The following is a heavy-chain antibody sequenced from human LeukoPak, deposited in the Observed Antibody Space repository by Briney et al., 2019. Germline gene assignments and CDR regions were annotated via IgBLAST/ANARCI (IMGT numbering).Heavy chain of an antibody. Sequence: GGSLRLSCAVSGFPFSFYEMNWVRQAPGKGLEWVSNIGASGTTKYYADSVKGRFSISRDNAKTSLYLQMNSLRVDDTAVYYCALLAVASDFDYWGQGALVTVSS. V-gene: IGHV3-48*03. CDR1: GFPFSFYE. D-gene: IGHD6-19*01. J-gene: IGHJ4*02. CDR3: ALLAVASDFDY. CDR2: IGASGTTK.